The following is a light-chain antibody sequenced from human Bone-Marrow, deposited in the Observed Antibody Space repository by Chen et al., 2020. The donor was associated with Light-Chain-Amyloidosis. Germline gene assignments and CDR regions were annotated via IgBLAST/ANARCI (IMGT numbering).Light chain of an antibody. J-gene: IGLJ3*02. CDR2: RNN. CDR3: AAWDDSLSRV. Sequence: QSVLTQPPSASGTPGPRVTISCSGSSSNIGSNYVYWYQQLPGTAPKLLIYRNNQRPSGVPDRFSGSKSGTSASLAISGLRSEDEADYYCAAWDDSLSRVFGGGTKLTVL. V-gene: IGLV1-47*01. CDR1: SSNIGSNY.